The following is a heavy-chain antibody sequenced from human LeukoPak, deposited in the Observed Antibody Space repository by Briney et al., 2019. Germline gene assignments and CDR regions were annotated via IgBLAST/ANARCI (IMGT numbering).Heavy chain of an antibody. Sequence: GASVKVSCKASGYTFTSYGISWVRQAPGQGLEWMGWISAYNGNTNYAQKLQGRVTMTTDTSTSTAYTELRSLRSDDTAIYYCARQVDTAMALPDYWGQGTLVTVSS. D-gene: IGHD5-18*01. V-gene: IGHV1-18*01. CDR2: ISAYNGNT. CDR3: ARQVDTAMALPDY. J-gene: IGHJ4*02. CDR1: GYTFTSYG.